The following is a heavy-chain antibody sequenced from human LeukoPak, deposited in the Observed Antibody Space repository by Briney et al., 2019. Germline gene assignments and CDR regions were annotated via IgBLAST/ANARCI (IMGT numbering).Heavy chain of an antibody. J-gene: IGHJ4*02. CDR1: GFTVSSNY. D-gene: IGHD6-6*01. Sequence: PGGSLRLSCAASGFTVSSNYMSWVRQAPRQGLEWVSVIYSGGSTYYAYTVNRRFTISRYNSKNTLCLQMNSLRAEDTAVYYCASRCQLGYWGQGSLVTVSS. CDR3: ASRCQLGY. CDR2: IYSGGST. V-gene: IGHV3-53*01.